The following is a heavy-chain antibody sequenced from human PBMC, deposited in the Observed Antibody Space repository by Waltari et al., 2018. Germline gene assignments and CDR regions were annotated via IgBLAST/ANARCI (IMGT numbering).Heavy chain of an antibody. J-gene: IGHJ6*02. CDR3: AGGDQGVVDDYYYGMDV. D-gene: IGHD2-15*01. Sequence: QVQLVQSGAEVKKPGSSVKVPCKASGGTFSSYAISWVRQAPGQGLEWMGGIIPIFGTANYAQKFQGRVTITADESTSTAYMELSSLRSEDTAVHYCAGGDQGVVDDYYYGMDVWGQGTTVTVSS. CDR2: IIPIFGTA. CDR1: GGTFSSYA. V-gene: IGHV1-69*01.